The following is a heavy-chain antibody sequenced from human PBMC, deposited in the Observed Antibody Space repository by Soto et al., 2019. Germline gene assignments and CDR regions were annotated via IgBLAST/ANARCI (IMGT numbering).Heavy chain of an antibody. J-gene: IGHJ4*02. V-gene: IGHV4-39*01. Sequence: QLQLQESGPGLVKPSETLSLTCTVSGGSISSSSYYWGWIRQPPGKGLEWIGSIYYSGSTYYNPSLKSRVTISVDTSKNQFSLKLSSVTAADTAVYFCARQGSHDYGDYWGWGQGTLVTVSS. D-gene: IGHD4-17*01. CDR1: GGSISSSSYY. CDR3: ARQGSHDYGDYWG. CDR2: IYYSGST.